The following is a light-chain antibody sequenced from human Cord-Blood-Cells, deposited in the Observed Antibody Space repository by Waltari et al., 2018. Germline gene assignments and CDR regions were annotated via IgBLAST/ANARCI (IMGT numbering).Light chain of an antibody. CDR2: GNS. Sequence: QSVLTLPPSVSGAPGQRVTISCTGSSSTIGAGYDVHWYQQLPGTAPKLLIYGNSNRPSGVPDRFSGSKSGTSASLAITGLQAEDEADYYCQSYDSSLSGYVFGTGTKVTVL. CDR3: QSYDSSLSGYV. CDR1: SSTIGAGYD. V-gene: IGLV1-40*01. J-gene: IGLJ1*01.